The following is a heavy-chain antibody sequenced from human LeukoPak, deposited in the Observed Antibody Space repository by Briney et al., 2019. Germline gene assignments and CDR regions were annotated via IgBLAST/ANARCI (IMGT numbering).Heavy chain of an antibody. CDR2: ISSSGSTI. CDR3: ARLRLSGSYPDY. J-gene: IGHJ4*02. V-gene: IGHV3-48*03. Sequence: GGSLGLSCAAPGFTFSSYEMNLGRQAPGKGLEWVSYISSSGSTIYYADSVKGRFTISRDNAKNSLYLQMNSLRAEDTAVYYCARLRLSGSYPDYWGQGTLVTVSS. CDR1: GFTFSSYE. D-gene: IGHD1-26*01.